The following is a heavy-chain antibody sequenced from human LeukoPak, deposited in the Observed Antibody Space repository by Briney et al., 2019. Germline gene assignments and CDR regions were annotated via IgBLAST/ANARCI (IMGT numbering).Heavy chain of an antibody. CDR2: INHSGST. Sequence: PSETLSLTCAVYGGSFSGYYWSWIRQPPGKGLEWIGEINHSGSTNYNPSLKRRVTISVDTSKNQFSLKLSSVTAADTAVYYCARAPQGRGYNFDYWGQGTLVTVSS. D-gene: IGHD5-12*01. CDR1: GGSFSGYY. CDR3: ARAPQGRGYNFDY. J-gene: IGHJ4*02. V-gene: IGHV4-34*01.